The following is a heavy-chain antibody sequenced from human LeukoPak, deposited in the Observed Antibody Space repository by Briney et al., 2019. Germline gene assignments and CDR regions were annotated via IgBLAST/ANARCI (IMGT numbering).Heavy chain of an antibody. CDR2: ASGSGDST. D-gene: IGHD3-9*01. CDR1: GFTFNSYT. V-gene: IGHV3-23*01. Sequence: GGSLRLSCAASGFTFNSYTMSWVRQAPGKGLQWVSAASGSGDSTYYADSVKGRFTISRDNSKNTLYLQMNSLRAEDTAVYYCAKPRSANRLVGDYWGQGTLVTVSS. CDR3: AKPRSANRLVGDY. J-gene: IGHJ4*02.